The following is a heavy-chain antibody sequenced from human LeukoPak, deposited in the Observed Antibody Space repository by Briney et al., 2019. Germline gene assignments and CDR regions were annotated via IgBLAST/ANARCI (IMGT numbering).Heavy chain of an antibody. Sequence: GKSLKISCKSSGYSFTNYWISWVRQMPGKGLEWMGRIDPSDSYSNYSPSFQGHVTISVDKSLSTAYLQWSSLKASDTAIYYCARHLGGSAWWGPFDFWGQGTLATVFS. CDR1: GYSFTNYW. V-gene: IGHV5-10-1*01. CDR3: ARHLGGSAWWGPFDF. J-gene: IGHJ4*02. CDR2: IDPSDSYS. D-gene: IGHD6-19*01.